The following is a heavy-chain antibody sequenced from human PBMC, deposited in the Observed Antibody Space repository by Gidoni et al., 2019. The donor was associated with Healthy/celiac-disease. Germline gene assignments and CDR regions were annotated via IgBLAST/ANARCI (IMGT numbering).Heavy chain of an antibody. V-gene: IGHV4-59*01. J-gene: IGHJ4*02. CDR3: ASAENYDFWSGYYSFDY. Sequence: WIRQPPGKGLEWIGYIYYSGSTNYNPSLKSRVTISVDPSKNQFSLKLSSVTAADTAVYYCASAENYDFWSGYYSFDYWGQGTLVTVSS. D-gene: IGHD3-3*01. CDR2: IYYSGST.